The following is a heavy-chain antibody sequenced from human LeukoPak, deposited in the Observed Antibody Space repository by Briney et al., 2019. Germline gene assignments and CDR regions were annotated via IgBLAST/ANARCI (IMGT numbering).Heavy chain of an antibody. J-gene: IGHJ4*02. CDR3: AKQYSGGWYYFDY. D-gene: IGHD6-19*01. CDR2: IGGST. CDR1: AFTFSSYA. Sequence: GGSLRLSCAAPAFTFSSYAMTWVRQAPGKGLEWVSAIGGSTYYADSVKGRLTISRDNSENTLYLQMNSLRAEDTAVYYCAKQYSGGWYYFDYWGQGTLVTVSS. V-gene: IGHV3-23*01.